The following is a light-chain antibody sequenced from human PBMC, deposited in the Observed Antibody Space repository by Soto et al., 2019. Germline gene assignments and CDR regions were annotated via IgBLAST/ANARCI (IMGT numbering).Light chain of an antibody. CDR2: RAT. Sequence: DVQMTQSPSTLSASVGDSVTITCRASQSINTWVTWYQQTPGKAPRLLIYRATTLETGVPSRFSGSGSGTEFALTITSLQPDDFGTYYCQHYDSYPHTFGGGTRVEIK. CDR3: QHYDSYPHT. CDR1: QSINTW. J-gene: IGKJ4*01. V-gene: IGKV1-5*03.